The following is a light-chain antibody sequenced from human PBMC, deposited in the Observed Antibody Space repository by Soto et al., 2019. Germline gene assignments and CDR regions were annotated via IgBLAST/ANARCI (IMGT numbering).Light chain of an antibody. J-gene: IGKJ4*01. CDR3: RQYGTSLGFP. V-gene: IGKV3-20*01. CDR1: QSVSSNL. Sequence: EIVLTPSPSTLCLSPRQRPTPSCRALQSVSSNLLAWYQEKLGQAPRLLIYGASKRATGIPDRFSGSGSGTDFTLTVSRLEPEDFAVYYCRQYGTSLGFPVGGGTKVDIK. CDR2: GAS.